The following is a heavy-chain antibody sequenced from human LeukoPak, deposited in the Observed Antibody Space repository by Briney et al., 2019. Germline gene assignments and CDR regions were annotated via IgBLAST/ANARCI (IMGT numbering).Heavy chain of an antibody. CDR3: AREGMVRGVIIN. CDR1: GFSFSSYS. V-gene: IGHV3-21*01. J-gene: IGHJ4*02. Sequence: GGSLRLSCAASGFSFSSYSMNWVRQAPGKGLEWVSSISSSSSYIYYADSVKGRFTISRDNAKNSLNLQMNSLRAEDTAVYYCAREGMVRGVIINWGQGTLVTVSS. CDR2: ISSSSSYI. D-gene: IGHD3-10*01.